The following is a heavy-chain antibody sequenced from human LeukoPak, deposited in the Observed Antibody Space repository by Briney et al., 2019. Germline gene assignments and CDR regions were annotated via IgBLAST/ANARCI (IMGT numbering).Heavy chain of an antibody. J-gene: IGHJ4*02. D-gene: IGHD6-13*01. CDR1: GFTVSSNY. CDR3: AREATAAALDY. CDR2: IYSGGST. V-gene: IGHV3-66*01. Sequence: GGSLRLSCAASGFTVSSNYMSWVRQAPGKGLEWVSVIYSGGSTYYADSVKGRFTISRDNSKNTLYLQMNSLRAEDTAVYYCAREATAAALDYWGQGTLVTVSS.